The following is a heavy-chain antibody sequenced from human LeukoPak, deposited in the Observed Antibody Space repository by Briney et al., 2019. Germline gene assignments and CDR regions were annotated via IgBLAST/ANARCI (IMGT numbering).Heavy chain of an antibody. CDR3: TTVKGFWGSFD. CDR1: GFTFSNAW. Sequence: GGSLRLSCAGSGFTFSNAWMTWVRQAPGKGLEWVGRIKSRPAGGTIDYAAPVKGRFTISRDDSKNTVYLQTNSLKTEDTAVYYCTTVKGFWGSFDWGQGTLVTVSS. D-gene: IGHD3-16*01. CDR2: IKSRPAGGTI. J-gene: IGHJ4*02. V-gene: IGHV3-15*01.